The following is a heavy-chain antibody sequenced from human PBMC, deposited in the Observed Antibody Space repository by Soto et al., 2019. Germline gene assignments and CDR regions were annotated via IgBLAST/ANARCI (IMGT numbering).Heavy chain of an antibody. D-gene: IGHD2-2*01. J-gene: IGHJ6*02. Sequence: SETLSLTCTVSGGSISSGDYYWSWIRQPPGKGLEWIGYIYYSGSTYYNPSLKSRVTISVDTSKNQFSLKLSSVTAADTAVYYCARDATNIVVVPDAPPHYYGMDVCGQGPTVTDS. CDR2: IYYSGST. CDR3: ARDATNIVVVPDAPPHYYGMDV. V-gene: IGHV4-30-4*01. CDR1: GGSISSGDYY.